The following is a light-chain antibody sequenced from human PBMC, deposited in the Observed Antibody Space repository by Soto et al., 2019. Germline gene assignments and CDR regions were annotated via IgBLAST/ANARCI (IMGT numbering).Light chain of an antibody. J-gene: IGLJ3*02. CDR2: TNN. CDR3: AAWDDSLSAWV. CDR1: SSNIGRDY. V-gene: IGLV1-47*02. Sequence: QSVLTQPPSASGTPGQRVTISCSGGSSNIGRDYVYWFQQLPGTAPKLLIYTNNQRPSGVPDRFSGSKSGTSASLAISGLRSEDEADYCCAAWDDSLSAWVFGGGTKRTVL.